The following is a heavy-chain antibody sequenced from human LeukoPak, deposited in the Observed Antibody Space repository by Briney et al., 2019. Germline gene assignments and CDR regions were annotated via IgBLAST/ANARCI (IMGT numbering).Heavy chain of an antibody. CDR1: GGSFSGYY. CDR2: INHSGST. J-gene: IGHJ5*02. V-gene: IGHV4-34*01. CDR3: ARVSRGLRYFDWSHIDWFDP. D-gene: IGHD3-9*01. Sequence: PSETLSLTCAVYGGSFSGYYWSWIRHPPGKGLEWIGEINHSGSTNYNPSLKSRVTISVDTSKNQFSLKLSSVTAADTAVYYCARVSRGLRYFDWSHIDWFDPWGQGTLVSVSS.